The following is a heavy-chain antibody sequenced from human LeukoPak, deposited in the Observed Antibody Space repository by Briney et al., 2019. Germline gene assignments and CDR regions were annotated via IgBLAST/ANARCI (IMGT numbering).Heavy chain of an antibody. J-gene: IGHJ4*02. CDR1: GSDFTTYY. Sequence: GESLEISCKGSGSDFTTYYVGWVRQLPGKGQEWMGIIYPGDSDTRYSPSFQGQVTISADKSISAAYLQWSSLKASDTAMYYCARVRAYSSASYYFDSWGQGTLVTVSS. V-gene: IGHV5-51*01. CDR3: ARVRAYSSASYYFDS. D-gene: IGHD3-10*01. CDR2: IYPGDSDT.